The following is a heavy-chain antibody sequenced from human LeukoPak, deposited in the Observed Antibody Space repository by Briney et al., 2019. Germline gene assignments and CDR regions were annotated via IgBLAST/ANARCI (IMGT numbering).Heavy chain of an antibody. CDR2: IIPIFGTA. CDR3: ASEHTAIESYYYYGMDV. Sequence: SVTVSCTASGGTFSSYAISWVRQAPGQGLEWMGGIIPIFGTANYAQKFQGRVTITADESTSTAYMELSSLRSEDTAVYYCASEHTAIESYYYYGMDVWGQGTTVTVSS. J-gene: IGHJ6*02. CDR1: GGTFSSYA. V-gene: IGHV1-69*13. D-gene: IGHD5-18*01.